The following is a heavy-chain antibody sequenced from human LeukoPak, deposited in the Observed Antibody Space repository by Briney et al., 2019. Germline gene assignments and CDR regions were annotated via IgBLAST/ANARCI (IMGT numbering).Heavy chain of an antibody. Sequence: GGSLRLSCAASGFTFSSYSMNWVRQAPGKGLEWVSSISSSSSYIYYADSVKGRFTISRDNAKNSLYLQMNSLRAEDTAVYYCAREPNYDFWSGYYKGNFDYWGQGTLVTVSS. CDR2: ISSSSSYI. J-gene: IGHJ4*02. V-gene: IGHV3-21*01. CDR3: AREPNYDFWSGYYKGNFDY. D-gene: IGHD3-3*01. CDR1: GFTFSSYS.